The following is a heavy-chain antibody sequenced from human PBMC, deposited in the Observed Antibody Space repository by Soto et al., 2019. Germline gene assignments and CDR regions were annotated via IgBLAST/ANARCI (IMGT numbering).Heavy chain of an antibody. CDR2: ISSSSSHI. CDR1: GFTLTTYS. CDR3: ARIRATDYEIDY. J-gene: IGHJ4*02. D-gene: IGHD3-22*01. Sequence: EVQLVESGGGLVKPGGSLRLSCAASGFTLTTYSMNWVRQASGKGLEWVASISSSSSHIYYADSVKGRFTISRDNARNSLYLQMNSLRAEDTAVYFCARIRATDYEIDYWGQGTLVTVSS. V-gene: IGHV3-21*02.